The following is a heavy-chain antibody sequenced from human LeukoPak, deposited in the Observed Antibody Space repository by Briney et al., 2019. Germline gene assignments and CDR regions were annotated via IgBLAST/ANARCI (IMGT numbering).Heavy chain of an antibody. CDR3: ASVEPGIAVAGTDY. D-gene: IGHD6-19*01. CDR1: GGSISTSQY. Sequence: SSETLSLTCIDSGGSISTSQYWGWIRQPPGKGLEWVSSISSSSSYIYYADSVKGRFTISRDNAKNSLYLQMNSLRAEDTAVYYCASVEPGIAVAGTDYWGQGTLVTVSS. CDR2: ISSSSSYI. V-gene: IGHV3-21*01. J-gene: IGHJ4*02.